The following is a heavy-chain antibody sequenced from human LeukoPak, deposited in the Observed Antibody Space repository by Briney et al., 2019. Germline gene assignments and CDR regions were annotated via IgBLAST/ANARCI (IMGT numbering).Heavy chain of an antibody. CDR3: ARRRNQLPPTYMDV. CDR1: GYTFTSYG. D-gene: IGHD2-2*01. CDR2: ISAYNGNT. J-gene: IGHJ6*03. V-gene: IGHV1-18*01. Sequence: EASVTVSCKASGYTFTSYGISWVRQAPGQGLEGMGWISAYNGNTNYAQKLQGRVTMTTDTSTSTAYMELRSLRSDDTAVYYCARRRNQLPPTYMDVWGKGTTVTISS.